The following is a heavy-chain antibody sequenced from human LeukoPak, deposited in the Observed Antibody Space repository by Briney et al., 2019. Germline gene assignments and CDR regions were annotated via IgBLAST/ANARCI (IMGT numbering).Heavy chain of an antibody. CDR3: ARVRGSGSYYNAPNYYYGMDV. CDR1: GYTFTSYG. D-gene: IGHD3-10*01. J-gene: IGHJ6*02. CDR2: ISAYNGNT. Sequence: ASVKVSCKAPGYTFTSYGISWVRQAPGQGLEWMGWISAYNGNTNYAQKLQGRVTMTTDTSTSTAYMELRSLRSDDTAVYYCARVRGSGSYYNAPNYYYGMDVWGQGTTVTVSS. V-gene: IGHV1-18*01.